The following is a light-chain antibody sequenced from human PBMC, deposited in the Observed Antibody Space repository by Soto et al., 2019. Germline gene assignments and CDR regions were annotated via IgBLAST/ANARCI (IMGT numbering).Light chain of an antibody. J-gene: IGLJ2*01. CDR3: SSYTSSSTVL. CDR1: SSDVGGYSY. CDR2: DVS. Sequence: QSVLTQPASVSGSPGQSITISCTGTSSDVGGYSYVSWYQQHPGKAPKLMFYDVSNRPSGVSDRFSGSKSGNTASLTISGLQAEDEADYYCSSYTSSSTVLFGGGTKLTVL. V-gene: IGLV2-14*01.